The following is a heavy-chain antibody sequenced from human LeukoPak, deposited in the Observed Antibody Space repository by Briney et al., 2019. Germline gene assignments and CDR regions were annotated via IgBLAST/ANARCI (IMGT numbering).Heavy chain of an antibody. D-gene: IGHD3-10*01. Sequence: GGSLRLSCAASGFTFSNYGMHWVRQAPGKGLEWMAVISFDGTNKYYGDSVKGRFTISRDNSKNTLYLQMNSLRAEDTAVYYCAKDLRYYSPTIDFWGQGTLVTVSS. J-gene: IGHJ4*02. CDR2: ISFDGTNK. CDR1: GFTFSNYG. CDR3: AKDLRYYSPTIDF. V-gene: IGHV3-30*18.